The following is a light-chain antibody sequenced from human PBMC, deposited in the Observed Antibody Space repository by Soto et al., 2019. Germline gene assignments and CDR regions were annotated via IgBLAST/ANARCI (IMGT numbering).Light chain of an antibody. CDR1: QSVSSSY. CDR3: QQYGSSPLLT. Sequence: EIVLTLSPGTLSLSPGERATLSCRASQSVSSSYLAWYQQKPGQAPSLLIYGASSRATDIPDRFSSSGSRRDFTLTLSTIETEDFAVYYCQQYGSSPLLTFGGGTKVEIK. CDR2: GAS. V-gene: IGKV3-20*01. J-gene: IGKJ4*01.